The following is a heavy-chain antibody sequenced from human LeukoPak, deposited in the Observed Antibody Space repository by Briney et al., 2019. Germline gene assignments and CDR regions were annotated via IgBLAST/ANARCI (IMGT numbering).Heavy chain of an antibody. CDR2: ISAYNGNT. Sequence: ASVKVSCKASGYTFTSYGISWVRQAPGQGLEWMGWISAYNGNTNYAQKLQGRVTMTTDTSTSTAYMELRSLRSDDTAVYYCARDLFRIAAAGKLSDYWGQGTLVTVSS. V-gene: IGHV1-18*01. D-gene: IGHD6-13*01. CDR3: ARDLFRIAAAGKLSDY. CDR1: GYTFTSYG. J-gene: IGHJ4*02.